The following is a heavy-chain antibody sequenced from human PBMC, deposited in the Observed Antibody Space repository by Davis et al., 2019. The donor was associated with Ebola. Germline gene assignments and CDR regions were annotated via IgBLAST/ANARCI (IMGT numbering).Heavy chain of an antibody. Sequence: GESLKISCAASGFTFSSYAMSWVRQAPGKGLEWVSSIISNGGRTNYADSVKGRFTISRDNSKNTLYLQMNRLRVEDTAVYYCAKNPPSITGYYFDNWGQGTLVTVSS. J-gene: IGHJ4*02. CDR1: GFTFSSYA. CDR3: AKNPPSITGYYFDN. V-gene: IGHV3-23*01. D-gene: IGHD3-10*01. CDR2: IISNGGRT.